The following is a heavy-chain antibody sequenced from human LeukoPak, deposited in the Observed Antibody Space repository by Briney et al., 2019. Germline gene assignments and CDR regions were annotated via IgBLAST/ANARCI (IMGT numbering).Heavy chain of an antibody. CDR2: INSDGSST. J-gene: IGHJ4*02. CDR1: GFTFSSYW. V-gene: IGHV3-74*01. Sequence: PGGSLRLSCVASGFTFSSYWIRWVRQTPGKGLVWVSRINSDGSSTTYADSVKGRFTISRDNAKNTLYLQMNSLRAEDTAVYYCARARIAAAGIFFDYWGQGTLVTVSS. D-gene: IGHD6-13*01. CDR3: ARARIAAAGIFFDY.